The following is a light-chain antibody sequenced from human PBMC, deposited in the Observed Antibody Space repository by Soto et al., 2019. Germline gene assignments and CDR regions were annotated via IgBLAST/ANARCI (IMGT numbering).Light chain of an antibody. Sequence: QSVLTQPPSVSAAPGQKVTISCSGSSSNIGNNYVSWYQQLPGTAPKLLIYENNKRPSGIPDRFSGSKSGTSATLGITGLQTGDEADYYCGTWDSSLSARVFGGGTNVTVL. V-gene: IGLV1-51*02. CDR1: SSNIGNNY. J-gene: IGLJ2*01. CDR3: GTWDSSLSARV. CDR2: ENN.